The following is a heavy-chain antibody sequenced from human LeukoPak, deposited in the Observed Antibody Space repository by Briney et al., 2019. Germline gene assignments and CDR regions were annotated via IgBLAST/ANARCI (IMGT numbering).Heavy chain of an antibody. CDR3: ATKGGFAD. J-gene: IGHJ4*02. CDR1: GFTFSSYA. V-gene: IGHV3-30*07. D-gene: IGHD5-12*01. CDR2: ISYDGSNK. Sequence: PGRSLRLSCAASGFTFSSYAMHWVRQAPGKGLEWVAVISYDGSNKYYADSVKGRFTISRDNAKNSLYLQMNSLRAEDTAFYYCATKGGFADWGQGTLVTVSS.